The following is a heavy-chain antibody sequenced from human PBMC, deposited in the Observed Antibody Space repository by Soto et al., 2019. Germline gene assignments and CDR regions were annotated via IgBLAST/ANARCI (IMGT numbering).Heavy chain of an antibody. CDR2: IYYSGST. Sequence: SETLSLTCTVSGGSISSGGYYWSWIRQHPGKGLEWIGYIYYSGSTYYNPSLKSRVTISVDTSKNQFSLKLSSVTAADTAVYYCARVLDSRAEGKYAFDIWGQGTMVTVSS. CDR3: ARVLDSRAEGKYAFDI. V-gene: IGHV4-31*03. CDR1: GGSISSGGYY. J-gene: IGHJ3*02. D-gene: IGHD2-15*01.